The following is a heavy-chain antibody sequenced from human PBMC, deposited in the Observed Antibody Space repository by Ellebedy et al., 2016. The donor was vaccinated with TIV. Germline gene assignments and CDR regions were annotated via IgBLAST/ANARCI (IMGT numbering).Heavy chain of an antibody. V-gene: IGHV3-64D*06. CDR2: ISSNGGST. CDR1: GFTFGSYA. J-gene: IGHJ4*02. Sequence: GESLKISCSASGFTFGSYAMHWVRQAPGKGLEYVSAISSNGGSTYYADSVKGRFTISRDNSKNTLYLQMSSLRAEDTAVYYCVKDRGGLGMMTESYYFDYWGQGTLVTVSS. CDR3: VKDRGGLGMMTESYYFDY. D-gene: IGHD3-10*01.